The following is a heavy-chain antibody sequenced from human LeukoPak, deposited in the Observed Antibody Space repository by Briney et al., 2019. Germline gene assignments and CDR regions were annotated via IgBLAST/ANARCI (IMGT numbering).Heavy chain of an antibody. Sequence: GRSLRLSCAASGFTFSSYGMNWVRQAPGKGLEWVSYISSSGSTIYYADSVKGRFTISRDNAKNSLYLRMNSLRAEDTAVYYCARDHDSSSWDYFDYWGQGTLVTVSS. CDR1: GFTFSSYG. CDR3: ARDHDSSSWDYFDY. V-gene: IGHV3-48*04. J-gene: IGHJ4*02. D-gene: IGHD6-13*01. CDR2: ISSSGSTI.